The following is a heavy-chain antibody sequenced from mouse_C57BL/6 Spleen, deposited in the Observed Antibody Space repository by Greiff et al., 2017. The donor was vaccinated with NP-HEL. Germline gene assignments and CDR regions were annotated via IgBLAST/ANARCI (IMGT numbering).Heavy chain of an antibody. V-gene: IGHV1-52*01. Sequence: QVQLQQPGAELVRPGSSVKLSCKASGYTFTSYWMHWVKQRPIQGLEWIGNIDPSDSETHYNQKFKDKATLTVDKSSSTAYMQLSSLTSEDSAVYYCARWYYGSVDYWGQGTTLTVSS. CDR3: ARWYYGSVDY. J-gene: IGHJ2*01. D-gene: IGHD1-1*01. CDR1: GYTFTSYW. CDR2: IDPSDSET.